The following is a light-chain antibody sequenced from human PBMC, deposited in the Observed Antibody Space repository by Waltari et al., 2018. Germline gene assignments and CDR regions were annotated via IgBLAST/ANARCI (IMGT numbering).Light chain of an antibody. Sequence: EIVLTQSPATLSLSPGERATLSCRASQSVSSYLAWYQQKPGHAPRLLIYDASNRATGIPARFSGSGSGTDFTLTISSLEPEDFAVYYCQQRSTWPPYTFGQGTKLEI. CDR3: QQRSTWPPYT. V-gene: IGKV3-11*01. CDR1: QSVSSY. CDR2: DAS. J-gene: IGKJ2*01.